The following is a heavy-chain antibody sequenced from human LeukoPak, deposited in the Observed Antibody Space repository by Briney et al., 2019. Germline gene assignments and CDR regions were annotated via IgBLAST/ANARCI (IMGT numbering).Heavy chain of an antibody. J-gene: IGHJ4*02. Sequence: PSETLSLTCAVYGGSFSHYYWSWIRQPPGKGLEWIGEINHSGSTNCDPSLKSRVTISVDTSKNQFSLKLSSVTAADTAVYYCARLTYDILTGQLSYFDYWGQGTLVTVSS. V-gene: IGHV4-34*01. D-gene: IGHD3-9*01. CDR2: INHSGST. CDR3: ARLTYDILTGQLSYFDY. CDR1: GGSFSHYY.